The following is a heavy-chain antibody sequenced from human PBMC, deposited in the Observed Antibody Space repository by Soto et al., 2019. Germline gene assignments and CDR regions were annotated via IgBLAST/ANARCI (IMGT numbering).Heavy chain of an antibody. D-gene: IGHD2-2*01. V-gene: IGHV1-69*13. J-gene: IGHJ6*02. CDR1: GGTFSRYS. Sequence: ASVKVSCKASGGTFSRYSITWVRQAPGHGLEWIGRIIPIFGIPTYAQKFQGRVTFTADESTSTAYMELSSLRSDDTAVYYCAREDRDRETGLVPAAIDRMDVWGQGTTVTVSS. CDR2: IIPIFGIP. CDR3: AREDRDRETGLVPAAIDRMDV.